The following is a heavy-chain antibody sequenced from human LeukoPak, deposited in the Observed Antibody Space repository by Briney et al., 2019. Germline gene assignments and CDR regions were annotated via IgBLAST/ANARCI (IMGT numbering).Heavy chain of an antibody. CDR3: ARQSYCSSTSCPPRRYYYMDV. CDR2: IYPGDSDT. CDR1: GYSFTSYW. V-gene: IGHV5-51*01. Sequence: GESLKISCKGSGYSFTSYWIGWVRQMPGKGLEWMGIIYPGDSDTRYSPSFQGQVTISADKSISTAYLQWSSLKASDTAMYYCARQSYCSSTSCPPRRYYYMDVWGKGTTDTVSS. D-gene: IGHD2-2*01. J-gene: IGHJ6*03.